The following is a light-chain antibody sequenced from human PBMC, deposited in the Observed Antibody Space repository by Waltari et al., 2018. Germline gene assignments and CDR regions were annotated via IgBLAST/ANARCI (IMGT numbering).Light chain of an antibody. CDR1: QSLLHSNGYKY. Sequence: DIVMTQSPLSLPVTPGEPASISCRSSQSLLHSNGYKYLDWYLQKPGQSPQLLIYLGSNRASGGPDRFSGSGSGTDFTLKISRVEAEDVGVYYCMQALQTPYTFGQGTKLEIK. CDR3: MQALQTPYT. CDR2: LGS. V-gene: IGKV2-28*01. J-gene: IGKJ2*01.